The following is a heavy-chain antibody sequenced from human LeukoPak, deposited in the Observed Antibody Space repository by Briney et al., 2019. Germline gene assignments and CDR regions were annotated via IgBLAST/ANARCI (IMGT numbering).Heavy chain of an antibody. CDR3: ARGRTFDN. Sequence: PSETLSLTCTVSGGSISSYYWSWIRQPPGKGLEWIGNIYDRGSTKYNPSLKSRVTISVDTSKNQVSLRLSSVTAADTAVYYCARGRTFDNWGQGTLVTVSS. CDR2: IYDRGST. J-gene: IGHJ4*02. V-gene: IGHV4-59*01. CDR1: GGSISSYY.